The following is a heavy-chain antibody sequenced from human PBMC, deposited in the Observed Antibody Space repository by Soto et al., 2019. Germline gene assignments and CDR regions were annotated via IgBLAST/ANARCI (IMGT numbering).Heavy chain of an antibody. CDR3: AKDVSDNNVWTWGMFES. CDR1: GFTFSNHA. V-gene: IGHV3-23*01. D-gene: IGHD7-27*01. CDR2: ISGSGGNT. J-gene: IGHJ4*02. Sequence: GGSLRLSCAASGFTFSNHAMSWVRQPPGKGLEWVSAISGSGGNTYYTDSEKGRFTISRDNAKNTLYLDMNSLRAEDTAVYYCAKDVSDNNVWTWGMFESWGQGTLVTVSS.